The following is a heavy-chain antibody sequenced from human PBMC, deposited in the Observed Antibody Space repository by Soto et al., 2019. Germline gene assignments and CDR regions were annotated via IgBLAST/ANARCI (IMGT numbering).Heavy chain of an antibody. V-gene: IGHV3-23*01. CDR1: GFTFINYA. D-gene: IGHD7-27*01. Sequence: EVQVLESGGGLVQPGGSLRLSCAGSGFTFINYAMNWVRQAPGKGLEWVSSISGGGDAAFFPDSGRGRFTISRDNSKNTVTPQMNSLGVDDTAAYYCARKILGSTTRPNYWYFDLWGRGTLVTVSS. J-gene: IGHJ2*01. CDR3: ARKILGSTTRPNYWYFDL. CDR2: ISGGGDAA.